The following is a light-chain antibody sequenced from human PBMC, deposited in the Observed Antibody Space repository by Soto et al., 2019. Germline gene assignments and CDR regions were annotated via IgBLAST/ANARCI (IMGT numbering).Light chain of an antibody. J-gene: IGLJ3*02. CDR3: HSHDRSPSSSV. Sequence: QSVLTQPPSVSGAPGQRVTISCSGGSSNIGAGYDVHWYQQLPQTAPKLLIYGNNIRPSGVPDRFSGSKSGTSASLAITGLQAEDEADYYCHSHDRSPSSSVLCGGTK. CDR2: GNN. V-gene: IGLV1-40*01. CDR1: SSNIGAGYD.